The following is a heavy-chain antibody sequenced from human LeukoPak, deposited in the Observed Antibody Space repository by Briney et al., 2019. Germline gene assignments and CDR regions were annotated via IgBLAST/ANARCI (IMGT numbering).Heavy chain of an antibody. CDR2: IYHSGST. Sequence: SETLSLTCTVSGDSISGSSYYWGWIRQPPGKGLEWIGSIYHSGSTYHKPSLKSRVTISVDTSKNQFSLKLNSVTATDTAVYYCARHDYIWGSYRRFDHWGQGTLVTVSS. V-gene: IGHV4-39*01. D-gene: IGHD3-16*02. CDR1: GDSISGSSYY. J-gene: IGHJ5*02. CDR3: ARHDYIWGSYRRFDH.